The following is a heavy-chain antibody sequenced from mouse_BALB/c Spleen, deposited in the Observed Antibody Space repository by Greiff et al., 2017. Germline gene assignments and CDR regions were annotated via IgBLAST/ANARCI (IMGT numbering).Heavy chain of an antibody. CDR1: GYTFTSYV. Sequence: VQLQQSGPELVKPGASVKMSCKASGYTFTSYVMHWVKQKPGQGLEWIGYINPYNDGTKYNEKFKGKATLTSDKSSSTAYMELSSLTSEDSAVYYCASPAYYGNYYAMDYWGQGTSVTVSS. J-gene: IGHJ4*01. CDR2: INPYNDGT. D-gene: IGHD2-10*01. V-gene: IGHV1-14*01. CDR3: ASPAYYGNYYAMDY.